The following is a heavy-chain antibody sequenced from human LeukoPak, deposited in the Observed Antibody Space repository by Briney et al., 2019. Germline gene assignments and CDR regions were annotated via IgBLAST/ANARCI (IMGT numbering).Heavy chain of an antibody. Sequence: GGSLRLSCAASGFTFSTFAMTWVRQAPGKGLEWVSSITGTHYTTYYTDSVRGRFTISRDNSKNTLYLQMNSLRAEDTAVYYCARGSSYFDYWGQGTLVTVSS. CDR3: ARGSSYFDY. J-gene: IGHJ4*02. CDR2: ITGTHYTT. CDR1: GFTFSTFA. V-gene: IGHV3-23*01.